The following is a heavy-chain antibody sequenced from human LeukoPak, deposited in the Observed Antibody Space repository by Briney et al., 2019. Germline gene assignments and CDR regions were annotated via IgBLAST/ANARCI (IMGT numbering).Heavy chain of an antibody. CDR3: ARGRGSSAYYYYYYYMDV. Sequence: PSETLSLTCTVSGGSISSYYWSWIRQPPGKGLVWIGYIYTSGSTNYNPSLKSRVTISVDTSKNQFSLKLSSVTAADTAVYYCARGRGSSAYYYYYYYMDVWGKGTTVTVSS. CDR1: GGSISSYY. V-gene: IGHV4-4*09. CDR2: IYTSGST. D-gene: IGHD6-6*01. J-gene: IGHJ6*03.